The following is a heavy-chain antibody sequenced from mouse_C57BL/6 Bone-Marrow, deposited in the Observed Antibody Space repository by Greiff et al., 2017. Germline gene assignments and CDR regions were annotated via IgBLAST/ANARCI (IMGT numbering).Heavy chain of an antibody. Sequence: QVQLQQSGPELARPWASVKISCQAFYTFSRRVHFAIRDTNYWMQWVKQRPGQGLEWIGAIYPGNGDTSYNQKFKGKATLPAAKSSSTASMQLSILTSDDSAVYYCAWGYDGFSWFAYWGQGTLVTVSA. J-gene: IGHJ3*01. V-gene: IGHV1-87*01. CDR3: SDDSAVYYCAWGYDGFSWFAY. D-gene: IGHD2-3*01. CDR2: GQGLEWIG. CDR1: YTFSRRVH.